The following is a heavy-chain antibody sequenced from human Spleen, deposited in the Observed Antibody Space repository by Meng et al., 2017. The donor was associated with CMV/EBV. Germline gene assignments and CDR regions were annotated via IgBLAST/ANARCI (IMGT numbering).Heavy chain of an antibody. CDR3: ARDGAPYYYDSSAYIVF. CDR2: INPSGGST. CDR1: GYTFTSYY. Sequence: ASVKVSCKASGYTFTSYYMHWVRQAPGQGLEWMGIINPSGGSTSYAQKFQGRVTMTRDTSTSTVYMELSSLRSEDTAVYYCARDGAPYYYDSSAYIVFWGQGTLVTVSS. D-gene: IGHD3-22*01. J-gene: IGHJ4*02. V-gene: IGHV1-46*01.